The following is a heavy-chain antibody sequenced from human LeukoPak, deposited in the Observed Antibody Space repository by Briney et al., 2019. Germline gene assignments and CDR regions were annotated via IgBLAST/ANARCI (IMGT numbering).Heavy chain of an antibody. Sequence: SETLSLTCTVSGASISTSYWYWIRQPPGKGLEWIGYIHYSGDINYNPSLKSRVTVSAYTSKNQLSLKLSSVTAADTAVYYCAREVPYYYGSGSYYVWGQGTLVTVSS. J-gene: IGHJ4*02. CDR3: AREVPYYYGSGSYYV. CDR2: IHYSGDI. V-gene: IGHV4-59*01. CDR1: GASISTSY. D-gene: IGHD3-10*01.